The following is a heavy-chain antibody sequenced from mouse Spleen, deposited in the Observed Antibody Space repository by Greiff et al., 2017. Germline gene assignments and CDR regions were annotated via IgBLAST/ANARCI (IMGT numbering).Heavy chain of an antibody. J-gene: IGHJ3*01. D-gene: IGHD2-4*01. Sequence: QVQLQQPGAELVKPGASVKLSCKASGYTFTSYWMQWVKQRPGQGLEWIGEIDPSDSYTNYNQKFKGKATLTVDTSSSTAYMQLSSLTSEDSAVYYCARVITTGFAYWGPGTLVTVSA. V-gene: IGHV1-50*01. CDR3: ARVITTGFAY. CDR2: IDPSDSYT. CDR1: GYTFTSYW.